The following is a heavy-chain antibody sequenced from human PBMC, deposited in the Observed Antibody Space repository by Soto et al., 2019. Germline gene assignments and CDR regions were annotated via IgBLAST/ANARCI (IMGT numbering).Heavy chain of an antibody. D-gene: IGHD3-10*01. V-gene: IGHV3-30*18. CDR3: AKDLRYYGSGSYYNPRWYVMDF. Sequence: PGGSLRLSCAASGFTFSSYGMHWFRQAPGKGLEWVAVISYDGSNKYYADSVKGRFTISRDNSKNTLYLQMNSLRAEDTAVYYCAKDLRYYGSGSYYNPRWYVMDFRGQGSKVT. CDR2: ISYDGSNK. J-gene: IGHJ6*02. CDR1: GFTFSSYG.